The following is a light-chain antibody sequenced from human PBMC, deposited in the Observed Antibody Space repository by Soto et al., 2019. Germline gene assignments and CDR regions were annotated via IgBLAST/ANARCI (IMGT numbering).Light chain of an antibody. Sequence: QSVLTQPRSVSGSPGQAVTISCTATSDDVDFSTYVSWYQQRPGKAPKLLIFDVTQRPSGVPHRFAGSKSGDTASLTISGLQADDEADYFCFSYTGRVTFVIFGGGTKLTVL. CDR1: SDDVDFSTY. V-gene: IGLV2-11*01. J-gene: IGLJ2*01. CDR3: FSYTGRVTFVI. CDR2: DVT.